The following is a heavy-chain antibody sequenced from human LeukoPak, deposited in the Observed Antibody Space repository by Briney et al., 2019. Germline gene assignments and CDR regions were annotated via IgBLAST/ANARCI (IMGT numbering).Heavy chain of an antibody. CDR1: GFTFSTYN. CDR3: ARDSSHSSSWSTYFDY. D-gene: IGHD6-13*01. V-gene: IGHV3-30-3*01. CDR2: ISYDGGNK. Sequence: GGSLRLSCAASGFTFSTYNMHWVRQAPGKGLEWVAVISYDGGNKYYADSVKGRFTISRDNSKNTLYLQMNSLRPEDTAVYYCARDSSHSSSWSTYFDYWGQGTLVTVSS. J-gene: IGHJ4*02.